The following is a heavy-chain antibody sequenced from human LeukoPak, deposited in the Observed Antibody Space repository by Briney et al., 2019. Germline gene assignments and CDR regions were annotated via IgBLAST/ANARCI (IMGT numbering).Heavy chain of an antibody. D-gene: IGHD3-10*01. J-gene: IGHJ4*02. CDR3: ARLIRPNYYGSGSYYNKDY. V-gene: IGHV4-34*01. CDR2: INHSGST. CDR1: SGSFSGYY. Sequence: SETLSLTCAVYSGSFSGYYWSWIRQPPGKGLEWIGEINHSGSTNYNPSLKSRVTISVDTSKNQFSLKLSSVTAADTAVYYCARLIRPNYYGSGSYYNKDYWGQGTLVTVSS.